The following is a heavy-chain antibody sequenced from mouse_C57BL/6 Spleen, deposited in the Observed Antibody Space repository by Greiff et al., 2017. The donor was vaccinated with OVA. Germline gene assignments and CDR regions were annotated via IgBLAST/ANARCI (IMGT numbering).Heavy chain of an antibody. Sequence: VMLVESGPGLVAPSQSLSITCTVSGFSLTSYAISWVRQPPGTGLAWLGVIWTGGGTNYNSALKSRLSISKDNSKSQVFLKMNSLQTDDTARYYCARDTTVVARGYFDYWGQGTTLTVSS. J-gene: IGHJ2*01. V-gene: IGHV2-9-1*01. CDR1: GFSLTSYA. D-gene: IGHD1-1*01. CDR2: IWTGGGT. CDR3: ARDTTVVARGYFDY.